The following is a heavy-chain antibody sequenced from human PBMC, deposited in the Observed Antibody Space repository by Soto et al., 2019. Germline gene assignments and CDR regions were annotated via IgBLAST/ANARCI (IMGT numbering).Heavy chain of an antibody. Sequence: GGSLRLSCAASGFTFSSYAMSWVRQAPGKGLEWVSAISGSGGSTYYADSVKGRFTISRDNSKNTLYLQMNSLRAEDTAVYYCAKAPGGLLHTNGWNYYFDYWGQGTLVTVSS. V-gene: IGHV3-23*01. J-gene: IGHJ4*02. D-gene: IGHD2-21*01. CDR1: GFTFSSYA. CDR3: AKAPGGLLHTNGWNYYFDY. CDR2: ISGSGGST.